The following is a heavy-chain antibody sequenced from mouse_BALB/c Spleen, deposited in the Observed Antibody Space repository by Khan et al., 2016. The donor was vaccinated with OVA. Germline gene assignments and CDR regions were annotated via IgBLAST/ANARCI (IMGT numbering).Heavy chain of an antibody. Sequence: QVQLKQSGPGLVQPSQSLSITCTVSGFSLTDYSVHWVHQSPGKGLEWLGVIWSGGSTDYNAAFISRLSISKDNSKSHVFFKMNSLQANDTAIHYCARRGYDYGRGAWFAYWGQGTLVTVSA. CDR1: GFSLTDYS. V-gene: IGHV2-2*02. CDR3: ARRGYDYGRGAWFAY. J-gene: IGHJ3*01. CDR2: IWSGGST. D-gene: IGHD2-4*01.